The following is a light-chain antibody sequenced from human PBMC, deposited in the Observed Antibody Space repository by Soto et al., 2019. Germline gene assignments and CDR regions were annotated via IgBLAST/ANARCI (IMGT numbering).Light chain of an antibody. V-gene: IGKV3-20*01. CDR3: LLYGDSPPAYT. CDR2: GAF. CDR1: QSVSSRN. Sequence: EIVLTQSPGTLSLFPGERATLSCRASQSVSSRNLAWYRQKPGQAPSLLIYGAFNRATGIPDRFSGSGSATDFTLNISRLEPADFALYYCLLYGDSPPAYTFGQGTKLDIK. J-gene: IGKJ2*01.